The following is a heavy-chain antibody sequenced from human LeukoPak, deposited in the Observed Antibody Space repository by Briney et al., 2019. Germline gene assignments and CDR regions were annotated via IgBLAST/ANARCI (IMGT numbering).Heavy chain of an antibody. CDR3: AREYGYQTHFDY. CDR2: IYHSGST. CDR1: DYSISNTYY. D-gene: IGHD5-24*01. V-gene: IGHV4-38-2*02. Sequence: PSGTLSLTCTVSDYSISNTYYWGWIRQPPGKGLEWIGSIYHSGSTYYNPSLKSRVTISVDTSKNQFSLKLSSVTAADTAVYYCAREYGYQTHFDYWGQGILVTVSS. J-gene: IGHJ4*02.